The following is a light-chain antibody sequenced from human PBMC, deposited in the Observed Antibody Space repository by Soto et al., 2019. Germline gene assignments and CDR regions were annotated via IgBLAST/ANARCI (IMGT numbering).Light chain of an antibody. J-gene: IGKJ1*01. V-gene: IGKV1-27*01. CDR1: QGINNY. Sequence: DIQMTQSPSSLSASLGDRVTITCRASQGINNYLAWYQQRPGKVPKLLISGASSLHSGVPSRFNGSGSGTDFTLTISSLQPEDVATYYCQKYNSAPWTFGQVTKIEIK. CDR2: GAS. CDR3: QKYNSAPWT.